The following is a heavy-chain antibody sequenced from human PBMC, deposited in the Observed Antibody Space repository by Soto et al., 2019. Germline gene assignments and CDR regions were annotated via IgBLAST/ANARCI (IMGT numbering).Heavy chain of an antibody. CDR2: INHSGST. Sequence: SETLSLTCAVYGGSFSGYYWSWIRQPPGKGLEWIGEINHSGSTNYNPSLKSRVTISVDTSKNQFSLKLSSVTAADTAVYYCARVNYGDYVIYYYYMDVWGKGTTVTVSS. J-gene: IGHJ6*03. CDR1: GGSFSGYY. V-gene: IGHV4-34*01. CDR3: ARVNYGDYVIYYYYMDV. D-gene: IGHD4-17*01.